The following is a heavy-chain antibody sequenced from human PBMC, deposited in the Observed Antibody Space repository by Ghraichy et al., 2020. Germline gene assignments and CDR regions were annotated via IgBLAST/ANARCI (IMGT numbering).Heavy chain of an antibody. CDR2: ISSSSSYI. Sequence: GGSLRLSCAASGFTFSSYSMNWVRQAPGKGLEWVSSISSSSSYINYADSVKGRFTISRDNAKNSLYLQMNSLRAEDTAVYYCASDLGGSYGNYFDYWGQGTLVTVSS. J-gene: IGHJ4*02. D-gene: IGHD1-26*01. CDR3: ASDLGGSYGNYFDY. CDR1: GFTFSSYS. V-gene: IGHV3-21*01.